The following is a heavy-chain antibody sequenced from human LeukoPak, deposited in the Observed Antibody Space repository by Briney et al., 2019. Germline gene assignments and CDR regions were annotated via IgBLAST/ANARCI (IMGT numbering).Heavy chain of an antibody. CDR3: VRGWYGSDY. V-gene: IGHV3-74*01. CDR2: INSDGSNT. Sequence: PGGSLRLSCAASGFAFNSYWMHWVRQAPGKGLVWVSHINSDGSNTTYADSVKGRFIISRDNVKNTLYLQMNSLRAEDTAVYYCVRGWYGSDYWGQGTLVTVSS. CDR1: GFAFNSYW. D-gene: IGHD6-19*01. J-gene: IGHJ4*02.